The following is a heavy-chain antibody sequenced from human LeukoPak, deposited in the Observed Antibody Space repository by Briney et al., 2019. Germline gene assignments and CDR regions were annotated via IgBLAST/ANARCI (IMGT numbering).Heavy chain of an antibody. J-gene: IGHJ6*03. D-gene: IGHD2-2*01. V-gene: IGHV3-30-3*01. CDR1: GFTFSSYA. CDR3: ARDAYCSSTSCYLDV. CDR2: ISYDGSNK. Sequence: GGSLRLSCAASGFTFSSYAMHWVRQAPGKGLEWVAVISYDGSNKYYADSVKGQLTISRDKSKNTVSLQMNSLRAEDTAVYYCARDAYCSSTSCYLDVWGKGTTVTVSS.